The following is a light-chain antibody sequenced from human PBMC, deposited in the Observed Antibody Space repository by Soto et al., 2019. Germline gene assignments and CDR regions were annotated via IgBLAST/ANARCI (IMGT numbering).Light chain of an antibody. CDR1: SSDVGGYNY. J-gene: IGLJ2*01. CDR3: CSYAGRFAVV. V-gene: IGLV2-11*01. CDR2: DVS. Sequence: QSALTQPRSVSGSPGQSVTISCTGTSSDVGGYNYVSWYQQHPGKAPKLMIYDVSKRPSGVPGRFSGSKSGNTASLTISGLQAEDEADYYSCSYAGRFAVVFGGGTKLTVL.